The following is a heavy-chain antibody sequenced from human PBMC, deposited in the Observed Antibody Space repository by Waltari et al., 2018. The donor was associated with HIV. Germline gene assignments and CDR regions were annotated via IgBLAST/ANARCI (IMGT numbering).Heavy chain of an antibody. CDR1: GFTFSNFA. CDR3: ARGGYYYDISGYYHY. J-gene: IGHJ4*02. D-gene: IGHD3-22*01. CDR2: IWYDGDNK. Sequence: QVQLVESGGGVVQPGRSLRLSCAASGFTFSNFAMHWVRQAPGKGVEWVAVIWYDGDNKYYADSVKGRFTISRDNSKNTLYLQMNSLRVEDMAVYYCARGGYYYDISGYYHYWGQGTLVTVSS. V-gene: IGHV3-33*01.